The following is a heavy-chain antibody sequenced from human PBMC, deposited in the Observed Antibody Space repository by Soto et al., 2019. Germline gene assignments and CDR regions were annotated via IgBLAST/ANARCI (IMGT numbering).Heavy chain of an antibody. V-gene: IGHV4-61*08. J-gene: IGHJ5*02. Sequence: TSETLSLTCTVSGGSISSGGYYWSWIRQKPGTGLEGIGDIYYSGSTNYNPSLKSRVTISVDTSKNQFSLKLSSVTAADTAVYYCARVENPVFPWFDPWGQGTLVTVSS. CDR2: IYYSGST. CDR1: GGSISSGGYY. CDR3: ARVENPVFPWFDP.